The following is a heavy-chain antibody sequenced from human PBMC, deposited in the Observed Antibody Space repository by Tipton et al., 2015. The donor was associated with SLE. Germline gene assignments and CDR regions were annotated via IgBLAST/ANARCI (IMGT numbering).Heavy chain of an antibody. CDR3: ARSTDQNWFDP. CDR1: GGSIRSSRHF. CDR2: LYYSGNT. J-gene: IGHJ5*02. D-gene: IGHD2-2*01. V-gene: IGHV4-39*07. Sequence: LRLSCTVSGGSIRSSRHFWGWIRQPPGKGLEWIGVLYYSGNTYYNPSLKSRVTISLDTSKNQFSLKLNSVTAADTAVYYCARSTDQNWFDPWGQGTLVTVSS.